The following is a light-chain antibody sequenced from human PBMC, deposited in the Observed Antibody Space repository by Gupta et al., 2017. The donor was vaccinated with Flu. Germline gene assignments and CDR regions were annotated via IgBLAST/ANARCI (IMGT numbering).Light chain of an antibody. V-gene: IGKV1-5*03. CDR1: QSISSC. CDR3: QQYDSYSRT. CDR2: KAS. Sequence: IQMPHSSSTLSASVGDRVTITGRASQSISSCLAWYQQKPGKAPKLLIYKASSLESGVPSRFSGSGSGTEFTLTISSLQPDDFATYYCQQYDSYSRTFGQGTKVEI. J-gene: IGKJ1*01.